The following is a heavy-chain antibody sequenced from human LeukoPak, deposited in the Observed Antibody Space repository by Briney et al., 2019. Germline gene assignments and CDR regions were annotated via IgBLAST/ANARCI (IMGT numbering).Heavy chain of an antibody. CDR1: GYTFTGYY. V-gene: IGHV1-2*02. J-gene: IGHJ6*03. CDR2: INPNSGGT. CDR3: ARAPRGEGYYYYMDV. Sequence: ASVKVSCKASGYTFTGYYMHWVRQAPGQGLEWMGWINPNSGGTNYAQKFQGRVTMTRDTSISTAYMELSRLRSDDTAVYYCARAPRGEGYYYYMDVWGKGTTVTVSS. D-gene: IGHD3-16*01.